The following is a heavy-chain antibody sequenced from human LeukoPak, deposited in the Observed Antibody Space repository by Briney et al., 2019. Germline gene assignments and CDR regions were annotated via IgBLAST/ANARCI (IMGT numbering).Heavy chain of an antibody. CDR2: IRSKTYGGTT. V-gene: IGHV3-49*03. Sequence: GGSLRLSCTTSGFTFGDYAMSWFRQAPGKGLEWVAFIRSKTYGGTTEYAASVKDRFTVSRDDSKSTTYLQMNSLKTEDTAIYYCTREGTCGGDCGFPLRWGQGTLVTVSS. CDR3: TREGTCGGDCGFPLR. CDR1: GFTFGDYA. J-gene: IGHJ4*02. D-gene: IGHD2-21*02.